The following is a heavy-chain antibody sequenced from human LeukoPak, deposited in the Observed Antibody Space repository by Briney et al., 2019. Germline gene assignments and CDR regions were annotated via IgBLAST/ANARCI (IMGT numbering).Heavy chain of an antibody. Sequence: GGSLRLSCAASGFTFSSYAMSWVRQAPGEGLEWVSAISGSGGSTYYADSVKGRFTISRDNSKNTLYLQMNSLRAEDTAVYYCARGNYGSGSLRGYFDYWGQGTLVTVSS. J-gene: IGHJ4*02. CDR1: GFTFSSYA. CDR3: ARGNYGSGSLRGYFDY. D-gene: IGHD3-10*01. CDR2: ISGSGGST. V-gene: IGHV3-23*01.